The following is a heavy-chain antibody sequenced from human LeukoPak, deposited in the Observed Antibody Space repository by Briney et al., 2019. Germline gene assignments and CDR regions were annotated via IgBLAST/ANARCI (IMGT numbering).Heavy chain of an antibody. J-gene: IGHJ5*02. CDR3: ARGPQGAWFDP. CDR2: INSDGSST. Sequence: PGGSLRLSCEASGFTFSSYWMHWVRQAPGKGLVWVSRINSDGSSTNYADSVKGRFTISRDNAKNTLYLQMNSLRAEDTAVYYCARGPQGAWFDPWDQGTLVTVSS. CDR1: GFTFSSYW. V-gene: IGHV3-74*01.